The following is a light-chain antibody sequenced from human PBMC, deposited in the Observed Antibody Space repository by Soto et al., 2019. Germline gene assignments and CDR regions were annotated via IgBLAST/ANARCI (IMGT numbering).Light chain of an antibody. CDR3: HQYGSSWWT. Sequence: EIVLTQSPGTLSLSPGARAPLSCRASQTIRKNFLAWYQQKPGQAPRLLIHDASSRATGIPDRFSGSGSGTDFTLTISRLEPEDFALYYCHQYGSSWWTFGQGTKVDIK. J-gene: IGKJ1*01. CDR2: DAS. V-gene: IGKV3-20*01. CDR1: QTIRKNF.